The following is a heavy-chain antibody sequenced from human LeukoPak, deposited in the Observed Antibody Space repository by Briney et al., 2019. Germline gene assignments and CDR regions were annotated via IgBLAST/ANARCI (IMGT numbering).Heavy chain of an antibody. CDR3: ARDRDSYCSSTSCYHAFRSTFDY. D-gene: IGHD2-2*01. V-gene: IGHV3-21*01. Sequence: GGSLRLSCAASGFTFSSYSMNWVRQAPGKGLEWVSSISSSSSYIYYADSVKGRFTISRDNAKNSLYLQMNSLRAEDTAVYYCARDRDSYCSSTSCYHAFRSTFDYWGQGTLVTVSS. CDR1: GFTFSSYS. J-gene: IGHJ4*02. CDR2: ISSSSSYI.